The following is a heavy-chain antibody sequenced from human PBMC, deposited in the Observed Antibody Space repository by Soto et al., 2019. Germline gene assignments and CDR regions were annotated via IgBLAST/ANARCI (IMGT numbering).Heavy chain of an antibody. CDR2: IKQDGREK. J-gene: IGHJ4*02. CDR1: GFTFSSYW. CDR3: ARGIQYYDFWIGYYFDY. D-gene: IGHD3-3*01. V-gene: IGHV3-7*03. Sequence: GGSLRLSCAASGFTFSSYWMSWVRQAPGKGLEWVANIKQDGREKYYVDSVKGRFTISRDNAKNSLYLQMNSLSAEDTAVYYCARGIQYYDFWIGYYFDYWGQGTRVTVSS.